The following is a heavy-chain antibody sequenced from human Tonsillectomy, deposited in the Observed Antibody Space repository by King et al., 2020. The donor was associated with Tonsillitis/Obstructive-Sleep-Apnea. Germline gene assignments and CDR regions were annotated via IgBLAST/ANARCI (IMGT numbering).Heavy chain of an antibody. CDR3: AHRPKSLEGFILPCAFDY. Sequence: TLKESGPTLVKPTQTLTLTCTFSEFSLITSGVGVGWIRQPPGKALEWLALIYWDDDKRYSPSLKNRLTITKDTSKNQVVLTMTNMDPVDTATYYCAHRPKSLEGFILPCAFDYWGQGTLVTVSS. CDR1: EFSLITSGVG. J-gene: IGHJ4*02. CDR2: IYWDDDK. V-gene: IGHV2-5*02.